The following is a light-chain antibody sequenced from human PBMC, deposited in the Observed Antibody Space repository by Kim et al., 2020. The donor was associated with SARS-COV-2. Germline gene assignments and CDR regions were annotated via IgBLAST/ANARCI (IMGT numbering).Light chain of an antibody. CDR1: SSNIGRHT. CDR3: AAWDDTLSGSWA. V-gene: IGLV1-44*01. Sequence: QRVTISCSGSSSNIGRHTVNWYQQLPATAPKLLIYNDNQRASGVPDRFSASKSGTSASLAIDGLQSEDEGDYYCAAWDDTLSGSWAFGGGTKVTVL. CDR2: NDN. J-gene: IGLJ3*02.